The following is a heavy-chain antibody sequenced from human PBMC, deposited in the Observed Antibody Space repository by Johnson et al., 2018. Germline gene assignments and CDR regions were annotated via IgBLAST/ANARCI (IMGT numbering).Heavy chain of an antibody. Sequence: VQLRESGGGLVQPGGSLRLSCVASGFTFSSYWMHWVRHDPGKGLVWVSRSYSDGSLTNYEDSVKGRFTLSRDNAKNTLYLQMNLLIVEEPAVYYCARGSLVSGYYSRCAFEIWGQGTMVTVSS. J-gene: IGHJ3*02. V-gene: IGHV3-74*01. D-gene: IGHD3-22*01. CDR3: ARGSLVSGYYSRCAFEI. CDR2: SYSDGSLT. CDR1: GFTFSSYW.